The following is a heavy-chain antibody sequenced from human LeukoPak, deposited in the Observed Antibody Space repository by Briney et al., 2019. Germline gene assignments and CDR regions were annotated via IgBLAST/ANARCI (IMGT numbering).Heavy chain of an antibody. D-gene: IGHD6-25*01. V-gene: IGHV3-23*01. Sequence: HGGSLRLSCAASGFSFWSYAISWVRQAPEKGLEWVSTISGTGGSSSYAASVKGRFTISRDNSKNTVYLQMKNVRAEDTGVYYCASDSDYWGGGYWGQGTLVTVSS. CDR2: ISGTGGSS. CDR3: ASDSDYWGGGY. J-gene: IGHJ4*02. CDR1: GFSFWSYA.